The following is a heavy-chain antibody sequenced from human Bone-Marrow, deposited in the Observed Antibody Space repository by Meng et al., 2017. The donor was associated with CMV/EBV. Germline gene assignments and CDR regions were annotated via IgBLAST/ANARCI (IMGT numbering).Heavy chain of an antibody. CDR1: GFTFSSYS. Sequence: SGFTFSSYSMTWVRQAPGKGLEWVSSISSSSSSISYADSVKGRFTISRDNAKNSLYLQMNSLRAEDTAVYYCARDSLGSSGYYTTFDYWGQGTLVTVSS. V-gene: IGHV3-21*01. CDR3: ARDSLGSSGYYTTFDY. CDR2: ISSSSSSI. J-gene: IGHJ4*02. D-gene: IGHD3-22*01.